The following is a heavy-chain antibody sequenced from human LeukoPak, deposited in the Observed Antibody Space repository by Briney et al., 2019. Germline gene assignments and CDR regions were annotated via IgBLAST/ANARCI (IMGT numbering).Heavy chain of an antibody. Sequence: ASVKVSCKASGYTFTSYGISWVRQAPGQGLEWMGWISAYNGNTNYAQKLQGRVTMTTDTSTSTAYMELRSLRSDDTAVYYCARVPRDGYNSYYYYYMDVWGKGTTVTVSS. J-gene: IGHJ6*03. V-gene: IGHV1-18*01. CDR3: ARVPRDGYNSYYYYYMDV. D-gene: IGHD5-24*01. CDR1: GYTFTSYG. CDR2: ISAYNGNT.